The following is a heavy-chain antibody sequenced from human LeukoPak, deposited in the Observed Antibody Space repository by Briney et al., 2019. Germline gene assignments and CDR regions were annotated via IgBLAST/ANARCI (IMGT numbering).Heavy chain of an antibody. CDR1: GGSISSYY. J-gene: IGHJ4*02. V-gene: IGHV4-59*01. D-gene: IGHD5-12*01. Sequence: TSETLSLTCTVSGGSISSYYWSWIRQPPGKGLEWIGYIYYSGSTNYNPSLKSRVTISVDTSKNQFSLKLSSVTAADTAVYYCARVNIVATRAFDYWGQGTLVTVSS. CDR3: ARVNIVATRAFDY. CDR2: IYYSGST.